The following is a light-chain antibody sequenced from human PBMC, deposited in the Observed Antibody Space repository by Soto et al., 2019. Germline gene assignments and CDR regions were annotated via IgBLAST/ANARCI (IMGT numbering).Light chain of an antibody. V-gene: IGLV1-51*02. CDR2: ENN. CDR1: SSNVGNNY. J-gene: IGLJ2*01. CDR3: GTWDSSLSAHVV. Sequence: QSVLTQPPSVSAAPGQKVTISCSGSSSNVGNNYVSWYRYLPGTAPKLLIYENNKRPSGIPDRFSGSKSGTSATLGITGLQTGDEADYYCGTWDSSLSAHVVFGGGTKVTVL.